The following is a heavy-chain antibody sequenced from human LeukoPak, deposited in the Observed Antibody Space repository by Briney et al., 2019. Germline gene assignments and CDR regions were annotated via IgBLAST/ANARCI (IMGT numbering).Heavy chain of an antibody. J-gene: IGHJ5*02. CDR3: ARDVSSMFPNWFDP. CDR2: IWNSGST. Sequence: KPSETLSLTCSVSGDSISSRTYYWTWIRQHPEKGLEWIGYIWNSGSTNYNPALKSRVTISVDTSINQFSLKLTSVTAADTAIYYCARDVSSMFPNWFDPWGQGILVIVSS. V-gene: IGHV4-31*03. CDR1: GDSISSRTYY. D-gene: IGHD6-6*01.